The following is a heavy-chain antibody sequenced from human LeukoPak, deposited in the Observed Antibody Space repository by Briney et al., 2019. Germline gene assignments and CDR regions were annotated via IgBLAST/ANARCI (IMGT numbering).Heavy chain of an antibody. J-gene: IGHJ4*02. CDR2: IYGGGNT. D-gene: IGHD4-23*01. CDR3: ARRGDGGRSFDY. V-gene: IGHV3-53*01. CDR1: GFTVSGSY. Sequence: GGSLRLSCAASGFTVSGSYMNWVRQAPGKGLEWVSLIYGGGNTYYADSVKGRFTISRDNSKNTLYLQMNSLRAEDTAVYYCARRGDGGRSFDYWGREPWLPSPQ.